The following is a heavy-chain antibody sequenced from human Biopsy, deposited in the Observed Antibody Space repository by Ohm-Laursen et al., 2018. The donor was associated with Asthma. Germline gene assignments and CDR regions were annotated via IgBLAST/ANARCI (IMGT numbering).Heavy chain of an antibody. CDR3: ARKAGSCISRTCYSLDF. CDR2: INSVFGTT. Sequence: SSVKVSCKSLGGTFNTYVIGWVRQAPGQGLEWMGGINSVFGTTTYPQKFQGRVTTTADDSTSTVYMELSSLRSEDTAVYYCARKAGSCISRTCYSLDFWGQGTLVTVSS. V-gene: IGHV1-69*01. J-gene: IGHJ4*02. CDR1: GGTFNTYV. D-gene: IGHD2-2*01.